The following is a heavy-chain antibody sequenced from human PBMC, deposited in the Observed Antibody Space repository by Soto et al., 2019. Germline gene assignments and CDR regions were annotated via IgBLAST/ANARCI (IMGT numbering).Heavy chain of an antibody. Sequence: PSETLSLTCTVSGGSISSSSYYWGWIRQPPGKGLEWIGSIYYSGSTYYNPSLKSRVTISVDTSKNQFSLKLSSVTAADTAVYYCALGQQQLVWGLAVWGQGTTVPVSS. CDR1: GGSISSSSYY. J-gene: IGHJ6*02. CDR2: IYYSGST. V-gene: IGHV4-39*01. D-gene: IGHD6-13*01. CDR3: ALGQQQLVWGLAV.